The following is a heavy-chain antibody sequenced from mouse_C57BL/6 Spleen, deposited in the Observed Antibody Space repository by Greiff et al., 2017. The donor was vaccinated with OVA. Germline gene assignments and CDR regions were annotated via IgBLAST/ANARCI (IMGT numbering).Heavy chain of an antibody. J-gene: IGHJ4*01. V-gene: IGHV1-64*01. D-gene: IGHD4-1*01. Sequence: QVQLQQPGAELVKPGASVKLSCKASGYTFTSYWMHWVKQRPGQGLEWIGMIHPNSGSTNYTEKFKSQATLTVDKSSSTAYMQLSSLTSEDSAVYYCARSAGTRAMDYWGQGTSVTVSS. CDR3: ARSAGTRAMDY. CDR2: IHPNSGST. CDR1: GYTFTSYW.